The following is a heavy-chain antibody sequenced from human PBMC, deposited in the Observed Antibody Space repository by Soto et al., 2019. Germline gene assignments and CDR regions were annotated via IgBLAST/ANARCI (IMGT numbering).Heavy chain of an antibody. V-gene: IGHV3-30*18. J-gene: IGHJ4*02. D-gene: IGHD3-22*01. CDR2: ISFDGSNK. Sequence: QVQLVESGGGVVQPGRSLRLSCAASGFTFSSYDMHRVRQAPGKGLEWVAIISFDGSNKYYADSVKGRFTISRDNSKNTLYLQMNSLRAEDTAVYYCANEAGDYYDSSDYYGAYDYWGQGTLVAVSS. CDR1: GFTFSSYD. CDR3: ANEAGDYYDSSDYYGAYDY.